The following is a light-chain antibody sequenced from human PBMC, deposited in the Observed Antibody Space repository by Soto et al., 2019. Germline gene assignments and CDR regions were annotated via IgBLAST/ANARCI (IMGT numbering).Light chain of an antibody. V-gene: IGKV1-5*01. J-gene: IGKJ1*01. CDR1: QSISSW. CDR2: GAS. CDR3: QQYNSYPWT. Sequence: DIQMTQSPSTLSASVGDRVTITCRASQSISSWLAWYQQKPGKVPQLLIYGASSLESGVPSRFSGSGSGTEFTLTITSLQPDDFATYYCQQYNSYPWTFGQGTKVDIK.